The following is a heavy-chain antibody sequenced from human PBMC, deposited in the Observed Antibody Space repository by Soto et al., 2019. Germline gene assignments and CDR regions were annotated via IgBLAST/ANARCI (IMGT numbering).Heavy chain of an antibody. CDR2: ISSSTGYI. Sequence: EVQLVESGGGLVKPGGSLRLSCAASGFTFSSYSMNWVRQAPGKGLEWVSSISSSTGYIYYADSVKGRFTISRDNAKNSLYLQMNSLSAEDTAVYYGAKMGYGGNYYYGMDVWGQGTTVTVSS. D-gene: IGHD2-15*01. J-gene: IGHJ6*02. V-gene: IGHV3-21*01. CDR3: AKMGYGGNYYYGMDV. CDR1: GFTFSSYS.